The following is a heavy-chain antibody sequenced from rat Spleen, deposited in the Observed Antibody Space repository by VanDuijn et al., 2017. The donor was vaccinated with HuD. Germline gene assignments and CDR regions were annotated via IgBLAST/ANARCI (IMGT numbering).Heavy chain of an antibody. V-gene: IGHV5-19*01. CDR1: GFTFSDYA. Sequence: EVQLVESGGGLVQPGRSLKLSCAASGFTFSDYAMNWIRQAPTKGLEWVASISPSGGSTYYPDSVKGRFTVSRDNARSTLYLQMDSLRSEDTATYYCTTGYYDGYYLVFDYWGQGVMVTVSS. D-gene: IGHD1-12*03. CDR3: TTGYYDGYYLVFDY. J-gene: IGHJ2*01. CDR2: ISPSGGST.